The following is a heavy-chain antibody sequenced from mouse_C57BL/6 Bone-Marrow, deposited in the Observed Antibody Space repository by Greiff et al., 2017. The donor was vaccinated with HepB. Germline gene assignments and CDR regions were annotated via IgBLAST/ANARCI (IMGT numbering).Heavy chain of an antibody. D-gene: IGHD2-10*01. J-gene: IGHJ4*01. Sequence: VQLQQPGAELVKPGASVKLSCKASGYTFTSYWMHWVKQRPGQGLEWIGMIHPNSGSTNYNEKFKSKATLTVDKSSSTAYMQLSSLTSEDSAVYYCARPTPLYYYAMDYWGQGTSVTVSS. CDR1: GYTFTSYW. CDR2: IHPNSGST. V-gene: IGHV1-64*01. CDR3: ARPTPLYYYAMDY.